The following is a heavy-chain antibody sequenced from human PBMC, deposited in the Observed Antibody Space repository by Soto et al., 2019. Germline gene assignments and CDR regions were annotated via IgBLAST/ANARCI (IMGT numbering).Heavy chain of an antibody. CDR2: IVVGSGNT. D-gene: IGHD6-6*01. J-gene: IGHJ4*02. CDR3: AAEDDSSSSWDY. V-gene: IGHV1-58*02. CDR1: GFTFTSSA. Sequence: SVKVSCKASGFTFTSSAMQWVRQARGQRLEWIGWIVVGSGNTNYAQKFQERVTITRYMSTSTAYIELSSLSFVDTAVYYCAAEDDSSSSWDYWGQGTLVTVSS.